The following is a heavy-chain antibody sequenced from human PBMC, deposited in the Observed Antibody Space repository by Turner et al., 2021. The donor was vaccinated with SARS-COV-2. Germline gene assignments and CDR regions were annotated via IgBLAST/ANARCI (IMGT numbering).Heavy chain of an antibody. V-gene: IGHV4-39*01. J-gene: IGHJ5*02. CDR1: GGPISSSSYH. Sequence: LQLPVSGPGLVNPSGALSPTCTVSGGPISSSSYHWGWRRQLPGKGLEGIGSIYYSGSNYDNPSLKSRTTIAVETSKNEFSLKLTSVTDAETAVYCGGRNWEVAAGAYLARFDPWGQGTLVTVSS. CDR3: GRNWEVAAGAYLARFDP. D-gene: IGHD6-13*01. CDR2: IYYSGSN.